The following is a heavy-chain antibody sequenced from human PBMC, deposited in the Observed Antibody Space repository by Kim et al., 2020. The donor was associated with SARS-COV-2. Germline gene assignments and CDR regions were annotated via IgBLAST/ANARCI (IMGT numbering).Heavy chain of an antibody. CDR3: AKARVVNALGDGFDI. CDR1: GFTFSSYA. D-gene: IGHD2-21*01. CDR2: IRSSGGSK. V-gene: IGHV3-23*01. J-gene: IGHJ3*02. Sequence: GGSLRLSCAASGFTFSSYAMSWVRQAPGKGLEWVSAIRSSGGSKYYADSVQGRFTISSDNAKNTLYLQMNSLRAEDTAGYECAKARVVNALGDGFDIWG.